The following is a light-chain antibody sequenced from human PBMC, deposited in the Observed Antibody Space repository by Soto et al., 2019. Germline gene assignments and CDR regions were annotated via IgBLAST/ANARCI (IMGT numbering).Light chain of an antibody. J-gene: IGKJ1*01. Sequence: EIVLTQSPGTLSLSPGESDTLSCRASQSVSSNSLAWYRRNPGQPPSLLIYGTSTRATDIPRRFSGSGSGTDFTLTITRLEPEDFAVYFCQQYGDSPPTFGQGTKVEVK. CDR1: QSVSSNS. CDR3: QQYGDSPPT. CDR2: GTS. V-gene: IGKV3-20*01.